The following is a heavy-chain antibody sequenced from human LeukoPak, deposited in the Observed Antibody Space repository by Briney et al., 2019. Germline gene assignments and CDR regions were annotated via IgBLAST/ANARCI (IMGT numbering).Heavy chain of an antibody. Sequence: GGSLRLSCAASGFTFSSYAMSCVRHAPGKGLEWVSAISGSGCSTYYADSVKGRFTISRDNSKNTLYLQMNSLRAEDTAVYYCSKGQGEGSSWQTLDCWGQGTLVTVSS. CDR3: SKGQGEGSSWQTLDC. D-gene: IGHD6-13*01. CDR2: ISGSGCST. CDR1: GFTFSSYA. J-gene: IGHJ4*02. V-gene: IGHV3-23*01.